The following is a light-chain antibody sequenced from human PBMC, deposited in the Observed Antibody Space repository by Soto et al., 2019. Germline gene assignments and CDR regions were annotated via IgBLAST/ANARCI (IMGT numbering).Light chain of an antibody. CDR1: SSNIGAGFD. V-gene: IGLV1-40*01. Sequence: QSVLTQPPSVSGAPGQRVTVSCTGSSSNIGAGFDVHWYQQLPGTAPKLLIYGTSNRPSGVPDRFSGSKSGTSASLAITGLQAEDEADYHCQSYDSSLSGSVFVGGTKVTVL. CDR2: GTS. CDR3: QSYDSSLSGSV. J-gene: IGLJ2*01.